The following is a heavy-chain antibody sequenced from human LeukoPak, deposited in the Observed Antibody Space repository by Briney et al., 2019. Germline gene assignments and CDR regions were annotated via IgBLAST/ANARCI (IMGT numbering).Heavy chain of an antibody. Sequence: GGSLRLSCAASGFTVSSNYMNWVRQAPGKGLEWVSIIYSGGGTYYADSVKGRFTFSRDNSKNTLYLQMNSLRVEDTAVYYCANKQQQTFDYWGQGTLVTVSS. CDR3: ANKQQQTFDY. V-gene: IGHV3-66*01. D-gene: IGHD6-13*01. CDR1: GFTVSSNY. CDR2: IYSGGGT. J-gene: IGHJ4*02.